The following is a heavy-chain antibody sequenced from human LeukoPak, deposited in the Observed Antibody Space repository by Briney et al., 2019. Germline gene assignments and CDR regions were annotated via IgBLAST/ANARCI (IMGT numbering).Heavy chain of an antibody. CDR2: IYYSGST. Sequence: PSETLSLTCTVSGGSISSSSYYWGWIRQPPGKGLEWIGSIYYSGSTYYNPSLKSRVTISVDTSKNQFSLKLSSVTAADTAVYYCARPLNHYYYYMDVWGKGTTVTVSS. CDR1: GGSISSSSYY. J-gene: IGHJ6*03. CDR3: ARPLNHYYYYMDV. V-gene: IGHV4-39*07.